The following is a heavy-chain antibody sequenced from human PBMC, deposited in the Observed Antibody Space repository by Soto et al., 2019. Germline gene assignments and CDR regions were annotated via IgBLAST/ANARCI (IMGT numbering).Heavy chain of an antibody. J-gene: IGHJ6*02. V-gene: IGHV3-23*01. Sequence: GGSLRLSCAASGFTFSSYAMSWVRQAPGKGLEWVSAISGSGGSTYYADSVKGRFTISRDNSKNTLYLQMNSLRAEDTAVYYCAKDSSGWGIYYYYYYGMDVWGQGTTVP. CDR1: GFTFSSYA. D-gene: IGHD6-19*01. CDR2: ISGSGGST. CDR3: AKDSSGWGIYYYYYYGMDV.